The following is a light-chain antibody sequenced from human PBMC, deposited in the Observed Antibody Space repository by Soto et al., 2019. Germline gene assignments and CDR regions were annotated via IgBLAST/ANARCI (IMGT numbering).Light chain of an antibody. CDR3: PQYNNYSSLT. J-gene: IGKJ4*01. CDR2: DAS. V-gene: IGKV1-5*01. CDR1: QSISGW. Sequence: DIQMTQSPSTLSASVGDRVTITCRASQSISGWLAWYQQKPGETPKLLMFDASRLANGVPSRFSGSGSWTEFTLTISSLQPYDFSTYYCPQYNNYSSLTFGGGTKVDI.